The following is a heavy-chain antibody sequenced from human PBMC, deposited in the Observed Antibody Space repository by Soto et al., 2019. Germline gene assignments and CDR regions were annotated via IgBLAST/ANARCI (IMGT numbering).Heavy chain of an antibody. Sequence: ASVKVSCKASGYPFTNYGISWVRQAPGQGLEWMGWISVYNGNTKYAQKFQGRVTMTTDTSTSTAYMELRSLRSDDTAVYYCARVPGSSTSCYICDYYGMDVWGQGTTVTVSS. V-gene: IGHV1-18*04. CDR3: ARVPGSSTSCYICDYYGMDV. J-gene: IGHJ6*02. CDR1: GYPFTNYG. D-gene: IGHD2-2*02. CDR2: ISVYNGNT.